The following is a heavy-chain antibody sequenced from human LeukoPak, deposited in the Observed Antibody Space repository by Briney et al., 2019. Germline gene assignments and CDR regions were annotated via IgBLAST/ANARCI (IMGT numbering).Heavy chain of an antibody. CDR3: ARATELRFLEWKHSTEYYYYYYMDV. CDR2: IIPIFGTA. J-gene: IGHJ6*03. D-gene: IGHD3-3*01. Sequence: SVKVSCKASGGTFSSYAISWVRQAPGQGLEWTGGIIPIFGTANYAQKFQGRVTITADKSTSTAYMELSSLRSEDTAVYYCARATELRFLEWKHSTEYYYYYYMDVWGKGTTVTVSS. V-gene: IGHV1-69*06. CDR1: GGTFSSYA.